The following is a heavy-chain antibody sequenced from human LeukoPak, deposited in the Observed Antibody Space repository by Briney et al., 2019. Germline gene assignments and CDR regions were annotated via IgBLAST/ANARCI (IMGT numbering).Heavy chain of an antibody. CDR1: GGSISSYY. Sequence: KASETLSLTCTVSGGSISSYYWSWIRQPPGKGLEWIGYIYYSGSTNYNPSLKSRVTISVDTSKNQFSLKLCSVTAADTAVYYCARHKSIAAAGTDWGQGTLVTVSS. CDR3: ARHKSIAAAGTD. CDR2: IYYSGST. J-gene: IGHJ4*02. V-gene: IGHV4-59*01. D-gene: IGHD6-13*01.